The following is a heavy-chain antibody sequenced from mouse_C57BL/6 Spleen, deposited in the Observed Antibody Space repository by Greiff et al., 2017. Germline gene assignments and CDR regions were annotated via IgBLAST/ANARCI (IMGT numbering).Heavy chain of an antibody. J-gene: IGHJ4*01. D-gene: IGHD1-1*02. Sequence: EVQLQQSGPVLVKPGASVKLSCKASGYTFTDYSMNWVKQSHGKSLEWIGVINPYNGGTSYNQKFKGKATLTVDKSSRTAYMELNSLTSEDSAVYYCARSWYDYAMDYWGQGASVTVSS. CDR1: GYTFTDYS. V-gene: IGHV1-19*01. CDR2: INPYNGGT. CDR3: ARSWYDYAMDY.